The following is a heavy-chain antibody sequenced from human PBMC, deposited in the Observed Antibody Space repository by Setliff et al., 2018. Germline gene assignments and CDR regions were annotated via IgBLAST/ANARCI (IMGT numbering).Heavy chain of an antibody. CDR1: GFCFSGSY. Sequence: GGSLRLSCAASGFCFSGSYMSWVRQAPGKGLVWVSRINSDGSTTTYADSVKGRFTISRDNGKNTVYLQMNSLRAEDTAMYYCVRGSAYSSGSFDCWGQGTLVTVSS. CDR3: VRGSAYSSGSFDC. D-gene: IGHD3-22*01. V-gene: IGHV3-74*01. J-gene: IGHJ4*02. CDR2: INSDGSTT.